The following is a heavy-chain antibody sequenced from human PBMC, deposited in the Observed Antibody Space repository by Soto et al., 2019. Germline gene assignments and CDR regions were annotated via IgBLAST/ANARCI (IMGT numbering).Heavy chain of an antibody. CDR1: GGTFSTNA. Sequence: QVQLLQSGAEVKKPGSSVRVSCKASGGTFSTNAINWVRQAPGQGLEWMGGIIPMFGTANYAQKFQGRVTITADRSTSTAYMDLRSLTSEDTAIYYWARRLSRYCSGGGCYSGDYYGLDVWGQGTTVTVSS. J-gene: IGHJ6*02. D-gene: IGHD2-15*01. CDR2: IIPMFGTA. CDR3: ARRLSRYCSGGGCYSGDYYGLDV. V-gene: IGHV1-69*01.